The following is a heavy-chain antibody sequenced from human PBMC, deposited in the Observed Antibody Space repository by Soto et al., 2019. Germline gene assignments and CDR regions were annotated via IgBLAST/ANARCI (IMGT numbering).Heavy chain of an antibody. J-gene: IGHJ4*02. D-gene: IGHD5-18*01. CDR3: ARDLTSYGPFDY. V-gene: IGHV3-48*01. CDR2: ISSTGATK. Sequence: PGGSLRLSCAASGFIFSSYDMNWIRQAPGKGLEWVSCISSTGATKYYADSVKGRFIISRDNAKNSLYLQMNSLRAEDTAVYYCARDLTSYGPFDYWGQGTLVTVSS. CDR1: GFIFSSYD.